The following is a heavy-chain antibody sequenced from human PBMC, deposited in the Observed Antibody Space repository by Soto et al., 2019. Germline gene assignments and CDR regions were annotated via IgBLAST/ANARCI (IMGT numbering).Heavy chain of an antibody. CDR1: GFTFSSYA. Sequence: PGGSLRLSCAASGFTFSSYAMSWVRQAPGKGLEWVSAISGSGGSTYYADSVKGRFTISRDNSKNTLYLQMNSLRAEDTAVYYCAKGAGTFAGSYSYYYYGMDVWGQGTTVTVSS. J-gene: IGHJ6*02. CDR3: AKGAGTFAGSYSYYYYGMDV. D-gene: IGHD3-10*01. CDR2: ISGSGGST. V-gene: IGHV3-23*01.